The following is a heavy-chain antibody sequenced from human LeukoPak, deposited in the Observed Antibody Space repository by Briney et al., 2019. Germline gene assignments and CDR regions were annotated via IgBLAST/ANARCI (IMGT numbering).Heavy chain of an antibody. D-gene: IGHD4-17*01. CDR1: GFTFRSYG. Sequence: GGSLRLSCAASGFTFRSYGMHWVRQAPGKGLEWVAFVRNDGSNRYYGDSVKGRFTISRDNSKNTLYLQMNSLRAEDTAVYYCAKDPDYGDYYFDYWGQGTLVTVSS. V-gene: IGHV3-30*02. J-gene: IGHJ4*02. CDR3: AKDPDYGDYYFDY. CDR2: VRNDGSNR.